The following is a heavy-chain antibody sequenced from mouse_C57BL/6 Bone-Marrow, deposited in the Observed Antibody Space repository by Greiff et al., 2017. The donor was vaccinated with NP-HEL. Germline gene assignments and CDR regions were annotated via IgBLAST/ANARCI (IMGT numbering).Heavy chain of an antibody. CDR3: ARDYYGSSLFAY. J-gene: IGHJ3*01. Sequence: VQLQQPGAELVKPGASVKMSCKASGYTFTSYWITWVKQRPGQGLEWIGDLYPGSGSTNYNEKFKSKATLTVDTSSSTAYMQLSSLTSEDSAVYYCARDYYGSSLFAYWGQGTLVTVSA. CDR1: GYTFTSYW. CDR2: LYPGSGST. D-gene: IGHD1-1*01. V-gene: IGHV1-55*01.